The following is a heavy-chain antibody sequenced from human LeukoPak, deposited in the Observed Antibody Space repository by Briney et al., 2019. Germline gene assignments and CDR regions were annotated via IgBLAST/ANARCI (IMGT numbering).Heavy chain of an antibody. Sequence: QPGGSLRLSCAASGFTFSSYAMSWVRQAPGKGLEWVSGISGTTSGTYYADSVKGRFTISRDNSKNTLFLQVNSLRAEDTAVYYCAKVRTYFYHGLDVWGQGTTVTVSS. CDR3: AKVRTYFYHGLDV. V-gene: IGHV3-23*01. CDR1: GFTFSSYA. D-gene: IGHD1-14*01. CDR2: ISGTTSGT. J-gene: IGHJ6*02.